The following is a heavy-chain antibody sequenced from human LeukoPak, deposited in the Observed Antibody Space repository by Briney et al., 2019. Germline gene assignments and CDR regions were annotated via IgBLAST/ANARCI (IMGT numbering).Heavy chain of an antibody. CDR2: IRYDGSNK. Sequence: TGGSLRLSCAASGFTFSSYGMHWVRQAPGKGLEWVAFIRYDGSNKYYADSVKGRFTISRDNSKNTLYLQMNSLRAEDTAVYYCAKDGRYFDWFSSWGQGTLVTVSS. CDR1: GFTFSSYG. CDR3: AKDGRYFDWFSS. J-gene: IGHJ4*02. D-gene: IGHD3-9*01. V-gene: IGHV3-30*02.